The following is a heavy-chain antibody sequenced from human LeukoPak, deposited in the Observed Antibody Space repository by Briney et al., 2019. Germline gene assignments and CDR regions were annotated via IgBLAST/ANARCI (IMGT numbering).Heavy chain of an antibody. J-gene: IGHJ5*02. CDR2: IKQEGSEK. V-gene: IGHV3-7*05. CDR3: AREESYRNWFDP. Sequence: PGGSLRLSCAASGFTFSNYWMSWVRQAPGKGLEWVANIKQEGSEKYYVDSVKGRFTISRDNAKNLLYLQMNSLRAEDTAVYYCAREESYRNWFDPWGQGTLVTVSS. CDR1: GFTFSNYW. D-gene: IGHD1-26*01.